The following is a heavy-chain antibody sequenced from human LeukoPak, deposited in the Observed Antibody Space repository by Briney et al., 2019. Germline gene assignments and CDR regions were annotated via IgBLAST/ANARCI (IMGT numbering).Heavy chain of an antibody. D-gene: IGHD3-9*01. Sequence: SETLSLTCTVSGGSISSSSYYWGWIRQPPGKGLEWIGSIYYSGSTNYNPSLKSRVTISVDTSKNQFSLKLSSVTAADTAVYYCARAYDILTGYSKGYFDYWGQGTLVTVSS. CDR1: GGSISSSSYY. CDR3: ARAYDILTGYSKGYFDY. J-gene: IGHJ4*02. V-gene: IGHV4-39*07. CDR2: IYYSGST.